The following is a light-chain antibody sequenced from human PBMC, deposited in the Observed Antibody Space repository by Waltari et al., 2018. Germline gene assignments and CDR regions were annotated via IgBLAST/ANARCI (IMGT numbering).Light chain of an antibody. CDR1: QSINTY. CDR3: QQSFTTPYT. J-gene: IGKJ2*01. CDR2: AAS. V-gene: IGKV1-39*01. Sequence: DIQMTQSPSSLSASVGYSVNITCRASQSINTYLNWYLQKPGKAPKILIFAASSLQSGVPSRFSGSGSGTEFTLTVTCLQPDDFATYYCQQSFTTPYTFGQGTKVGIK.